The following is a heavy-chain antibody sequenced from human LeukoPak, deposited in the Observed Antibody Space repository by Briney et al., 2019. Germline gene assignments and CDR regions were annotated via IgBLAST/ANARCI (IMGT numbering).Heavy chain of an antibody. CDR3: ARGGDGYNQSPHWFNP. CDR1: GGSFSGYY. CDR2: INHSGST. D-gene: IGHD5-24*01. Sequence: SETLSLTCAVYGGSFSGYYWSRIRQPPGKGLEWIGEINHSGSTNYNPSLKSRVTISVDTSKNQFPLKLSSVTAADTAVYYCARGGDGYNQSPHWFNPWGQGTLVTVSS. J-gene: IGHJ5*02. V-gene: IGHV4-34*01.